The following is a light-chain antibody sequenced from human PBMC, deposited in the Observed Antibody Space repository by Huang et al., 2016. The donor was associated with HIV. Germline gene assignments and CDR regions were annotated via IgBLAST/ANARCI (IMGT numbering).Light chain of an antibody. V-gene: IGKV1D-17*01. J-gene: IGKJ1*01. CDR3: LQHNTYPWM. CDR2: GTS. CDR1: QDIANS. Sequence: IQMTQTPSAMSASVGDRVTITCRARQDIANSLAWFQQKPGKVPRPLIYGTSTLRSGVPSRFSDSGSGTEFTLTISSLQPEDFATYYCLQHNTYPWMFGQGTKVEVK.